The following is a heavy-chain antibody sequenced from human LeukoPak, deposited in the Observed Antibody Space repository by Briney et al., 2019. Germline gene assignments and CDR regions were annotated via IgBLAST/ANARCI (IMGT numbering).Heavy chain of an antibody. J-gene: IGHJ2*01. V-gene: IGHV3-13*01. CDR3: ARGGPGWYFDL. CDR1: GFTFSTYD. Sequence: GGSLRLSCAASGFTFSTYDMHWVRQATGKGLEWVSIIGTAGDSYSPGSVKGQFTISRDNAKNSVHLQMNSLRAGDTAVYYCARGGPGWYFDLWGRGTLVTVSS. CDR2: IGTAGDS.